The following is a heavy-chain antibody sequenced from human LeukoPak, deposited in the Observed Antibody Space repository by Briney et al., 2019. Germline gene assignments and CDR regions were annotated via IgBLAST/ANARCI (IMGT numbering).Heavy chain of an antibody. CDR3: GRNTGYCSGGIHGYGY. J-gene: IGHJ4*02. CDR1: GFSLSTSGMC. CDR2: IDWDDDK. V-gene: IGHV2-70*11. D-gene: IGHD2-15*01. Sequence: SGPTLVNPTQTLTLTCTFSGFSLSTSGMCVSWIRQPPGKALEWLARIDWDDDKYYSTSLKTRLTISKDTSKNQVVLTMTNMDPVDTATYYCGRNTGYCSGGIHGYGYWGQRTLVTVSS.